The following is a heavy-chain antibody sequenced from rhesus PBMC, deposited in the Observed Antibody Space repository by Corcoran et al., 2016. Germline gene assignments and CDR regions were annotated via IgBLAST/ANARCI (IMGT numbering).Heavy chain of an antibody. J-gene: IGHJ6*01. CDR2: VYGSGGST. CDR1: GGSLSGYY. V-gene: IGHV4-160*01. D-gene: IGHD5-36*01. Sequence: QVQLQESGPGLVKPSETLSPTCAGSGGSLSGYYWNWIRQSPGKGLEWIGRVYGSGGSTDYNPSLKSRVTISTDASEIQFSLKLNSVTAADTAIYYCAIYIGYGFGLDSWGQGVAVTVSS. CDR3: AIYIGYGFGLDS.